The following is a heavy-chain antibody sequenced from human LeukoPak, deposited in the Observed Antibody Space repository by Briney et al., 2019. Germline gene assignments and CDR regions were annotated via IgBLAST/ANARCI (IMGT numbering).Heavy chain of an antibody. Sequence: SETLSPTCTVSGGSINSSSYYWSWIRQPPGKGLEWIGSIHYSGSTYYIPSLKSRVTMSVDTSKNQFSLKLSSVTAADTAVYYCAREFAIFGVLGWFDPWGQGTLVTVSS. CDR3: AREFAIFGVLGWFDP. J-gene: IGHJ5*02. CDR1: GGSINSSSYY. D-gene: IGHD3-3*01. V-gene: IGHV4-39*07. CDR2: IHYSGST.